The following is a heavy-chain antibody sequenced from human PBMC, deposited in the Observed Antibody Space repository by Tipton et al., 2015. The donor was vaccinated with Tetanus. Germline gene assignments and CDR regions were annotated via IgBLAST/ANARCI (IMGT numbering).Heavy chain of an antibody. CDR2: IFSGGST. CDR1: GFTVSSNY. D-gene: IGHD2-21*02. Sequence: GSLRLSCAASGFTVSSNYMTWVRQAPGKGLEWVSVIFSGGSTHYADSVKGRFTISRDNSKNSLYLQMNSLRAEDTALYYCAKDTGVTPHYGMDVWGQGTTVTVSS. CDR3: AKDTGVTPHYGMDV. V-gene: IGHV3-53*05. J-gene: IGHJ6*02.